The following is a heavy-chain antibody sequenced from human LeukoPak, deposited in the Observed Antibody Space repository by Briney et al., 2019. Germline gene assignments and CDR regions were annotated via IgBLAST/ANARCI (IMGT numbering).Heavy chain of an antibody. D-gene: IGHD1-26*01. CDR2: IIPIFGTA. CDR1: GGTFSSYA. Sequence: SEKVSCKASGGTFSSYAISWVRQAPGQGLEWMGRIIPIFGTANYAQKFQGRVTITTDESTGTAYMELSSLRSEDMAVYYCARATGRGGSYYPYYFDYWGQGTLVTVSS. J-gene: IGHJ4*02. V-gene: IGHV1-69*05. CDR3: ARATGRGGSYYPYYFDY.